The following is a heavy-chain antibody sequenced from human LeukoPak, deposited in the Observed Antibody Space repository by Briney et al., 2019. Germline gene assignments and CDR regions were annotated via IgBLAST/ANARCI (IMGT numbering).Heavy chain of an antibody. J-gene: IGHJ3*02. CDR3: ARVPPGIICSSTSCYAFDI. CDR2: IYYSGST. D-gene: IGHD2-2*01. CDR1: DGSISSYY. Sequence: SETLSLTCTVSDGSISSYYWSWIRQPPGKGLEWIGYIYYSGSTNYNPSLKSRVTISVDTSKNQFSLKLSSVTAADTAVYYCARVPPGIICSSTSCYAFDIWGQGTMVTVSS. V-gene: IGHV4-59*01.